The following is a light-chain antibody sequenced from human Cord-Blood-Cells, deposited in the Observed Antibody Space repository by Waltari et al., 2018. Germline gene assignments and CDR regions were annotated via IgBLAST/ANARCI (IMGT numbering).Light chain of an antibody. Sequence: QSALTQPASVSGSPGQSITISCTGTSSDVGGYNYVSWYQQHPGTAPKLMIYDVSKRPSVVSNRFSGYKSGHTASLTISGLQAEDEADYYCSSYTSSSTYVFGTGTKVTVL. V-gene: IGLV2-14*01. CDR3: SSYTSSSTYV. CDR2: DVS. CDR1: SSDVGGYNY. J-gene: IGLJ1*01.